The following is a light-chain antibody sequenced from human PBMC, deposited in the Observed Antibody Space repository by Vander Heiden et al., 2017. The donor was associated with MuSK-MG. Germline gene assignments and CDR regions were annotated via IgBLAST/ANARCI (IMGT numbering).Light chain of an antibody. Sequence: EIVLTQSPGTLSSSPGESATLSCRASQSVSSSYLAWYRQRPGQAPRLLIYGASSRATGIPDRFSGSGSGTDFTLTISRLEPEDFAVYYCQQYGSSPPVTFGQGTKLXIK. CDR3: QQYGSSPPVT. J-gene: IGKJ2*01. V-gene: IGKV3-20*01. CDR2: GAS. CDR1: QSVSSSY.